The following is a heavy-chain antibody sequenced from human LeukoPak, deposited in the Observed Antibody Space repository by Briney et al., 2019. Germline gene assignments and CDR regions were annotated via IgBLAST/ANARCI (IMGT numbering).Heavy chain of an antibody. Sequence: AGGSLRLSCAASGFTFSSYWMSWVRQAPGKGLEWVANIKQDGSEKYYVDSVKGRFTISRDNAKNSLYLQMNSLRAEDTAVYYCAREGDIVVVPAAIYYFDYWGQGTLVTVSS. D-gene: IGHD2-2*01. CDR2: IKQDGSEK. V-gene: IGHV3-7*01. J-gene: IGHJ4*02. CDR3: AREGDIVVVPAAIYYFDY. CDR1: GFTFSSYW.